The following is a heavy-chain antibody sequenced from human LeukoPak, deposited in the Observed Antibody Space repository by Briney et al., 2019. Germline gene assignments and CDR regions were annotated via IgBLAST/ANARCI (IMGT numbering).Heavy chain of an antibody. CDR2: ISDSGVHT. V-gene: IGHV3-23*01. D-gene: IGHD5-18*01. CDR3: AKGGYGYSPFDY. J-gene: IGHJ4*02. Sequence: PGGSLRLSCAASGFTFSSYAMSWVRQAPGKGLEWVSAISDSGVHTYYTDSVKGRYTISRDNSKNTLHLQMNSLRAEDTAVYYCAKGGYGYSPFDYWGQGSLVTVSS. CDR1: GFTFSSYA.